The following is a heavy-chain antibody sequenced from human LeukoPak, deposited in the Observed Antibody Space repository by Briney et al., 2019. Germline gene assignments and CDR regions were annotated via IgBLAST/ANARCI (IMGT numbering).Heavy chain of an antibody. CDR3: AKTPNYYGSGSPFDY. CDR1: GFTFSSNW. J-gene: IGHJ4*02. CDR2: IKQDGEK. V-gene: IGHV3-7*02. Sequence: PGGSLRLSCAVSGFTFSSNWMNWIRQAPGKGLEWVANIKQDGEKYYADSVKGRFTISRDNSKNTLYLQMNSLRAEDTAVYYCAKTPNYYGSGSPFDYWGQGTLVTVSS. D-gene: IGHD3-10*01.